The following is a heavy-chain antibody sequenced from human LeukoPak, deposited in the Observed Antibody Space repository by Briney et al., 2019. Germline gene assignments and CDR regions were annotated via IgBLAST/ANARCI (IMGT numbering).Heavy chain of an antibody. Sequence: PSETLSLTCAVSGGSISGGHYYWNWIRQPPGKDLEWIGYIWPSGSTNYNPSLSGRVAISLDKSRNHFTLMVTAVTAADTAFYYCARKGPEHLPTYFDHWGRGILVTVSS. D-gene: IGHD2-21*01. CDR2: IWPSGST. CDR1: GGSISGGHYY. J-gene: IGHJ4*02. V-gene: IGHV4-30-2*01. CDR3: ARKGPEHLPTYFDH.